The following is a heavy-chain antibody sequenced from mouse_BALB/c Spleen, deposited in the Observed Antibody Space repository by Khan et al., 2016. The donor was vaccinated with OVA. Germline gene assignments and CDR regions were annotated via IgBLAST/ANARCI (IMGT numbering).Heavy chain of an antibody. Sequence: EVELVESGGGLVKPGGSLKLSCAASGFTFSDYYMYWVRQTPEKRLEWVATISDGGSSTYYPYSVKGRLTISRDNAKNNLYLQMSSLTDEDTAIYYCARAGYGGFAYWGQGTLVTVSA. J-gene: IGHJ3*01. CDR1: GFTFSDYY. CDR2: ISDGGSST. V-gene: IGHV5-4*02. CDR3: ARAGYGGFAY. D-gene: IGHD1-1*02.